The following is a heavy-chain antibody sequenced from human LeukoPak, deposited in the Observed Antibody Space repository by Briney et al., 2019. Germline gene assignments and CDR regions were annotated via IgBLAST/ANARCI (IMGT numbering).Heavy chain of an antibody. J-gene: IGHJ5*02. D-gene: IGHD6-13*01. CDR2: ISGSGGST. Sequence: PGGSLRLSCAASGFTFSNYALSWVRQAPGKGLEWVSAISGSGGSTYYADSVKGRFTISRDNSKNTLSLQMNSLRVEDTAVYYCAKAGTSSWFDPWGQGTLVTVSS. CDR1: GFTFSNYA. CDR3: AKAGTSSWFDP. V-gene: IGHV3-23*01.